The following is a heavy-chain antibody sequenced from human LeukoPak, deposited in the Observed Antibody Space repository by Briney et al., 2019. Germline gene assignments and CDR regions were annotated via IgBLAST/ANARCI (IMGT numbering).Heavy chain of an antibody. Sequence: GGSLRLSCVASGFTFSIYAMSWVRQAPGKGLEWVSAITGSGGITYYADSVKGPFTISRDNSKNTLYLQMNSLRAEDTAVYYCAKWGDYDVLTGYYDPDYWGQGTLVTVSS. D-gene: IGHD3-9*01. CDR1: GFTFSIYA. CDR2: ITGSGGIT. J-gene: IGHJ4*02. CDR3: AKWGDYDVLTGYYDPDY. V-gene: IGHV3-23*01.